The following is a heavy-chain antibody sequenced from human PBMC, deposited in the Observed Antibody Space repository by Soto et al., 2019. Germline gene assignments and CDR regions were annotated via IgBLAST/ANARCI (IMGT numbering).Heavy chain of an antibody. CDR1: GFTVGNNY. CDR3: ARRGSGSYYDY. Sequence: EVQLVESGGGLVQPGGSLRLSCAASGFTVGNNYMNWVRQAPGKGLECVSLIYSGGSTNYADSVKGRFTISRDNSKNTLYLQMNSLRAEDTAVYYCARRGSGSYYDYWGQGTLVTVSS. D-gene: IGHD1-26*01. CDR2: IYSGGST. J-gene: IGHJ4*02. V-gene: IGHV3-66*04.